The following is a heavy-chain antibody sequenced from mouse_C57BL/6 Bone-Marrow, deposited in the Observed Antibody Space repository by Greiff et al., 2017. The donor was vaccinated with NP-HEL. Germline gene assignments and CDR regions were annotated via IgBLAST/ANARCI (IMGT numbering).Heavy chain of an antibody. D-gene: IGHD1-1*01. Sequence: EVQLVESGGDLVKPGGSLKLSCAASGFTFSSYGMSWVRQTPDKRLEWVATISSGGSYTYYPDSVKGRFTISRDNAKNTLYLQMSSLKSEDTAMYYCARKVVATGAMDYWGQGTSVTVSS. V-gene: IGHV5-6*01. CDR1: GFTFSSYG. CDR2: ISSGGSYT. CDR3: ARKVVATGAMDY. J-gene: IGHJ4*01.